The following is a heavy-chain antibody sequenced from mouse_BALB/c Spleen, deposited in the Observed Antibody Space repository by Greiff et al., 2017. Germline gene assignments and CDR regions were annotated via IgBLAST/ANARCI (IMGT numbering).Heavy chain of an antibody. CDR3: ARSYYDYDAYAMDY. J-gene: IGHJ4*01. V-gene: IGHV3-8*02. Sequence: EVKLQESGPSLVKPSQTLSLTCSVTGDSITSGYWNWIRKFPGNKLEYMGYISYSGSTYYNPSLKSRISITRDTSKNQYYLQLNSVTTEDTATYYCARSYYDYDAYAMDYWGQGTSVTVSS. CDR1: GDSITSGY. CDR2: ISYSGST. D-gene: IGHD2-4*01.